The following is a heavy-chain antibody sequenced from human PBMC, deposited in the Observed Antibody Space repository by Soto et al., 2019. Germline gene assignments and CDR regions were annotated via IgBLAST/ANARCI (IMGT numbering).Heavy chain of an antibody. CDR1: GFNFSRYG. Sequence: QLVESGGGVVQPGRSLRLSCAASGFNFSRYGMHWVRQTPGKGLEWVSVIWHDGSKIYYAESVKGRFTISRDNSENTLFLQMTSLRDEDTAIYYCARDRIAARNIYYYYGMDVWGQGTTVTVSS. CDR3: ARDRIAARNIYYYYGMDV. V-gene: IGHV3-33*01. CDR2: IWHDGSKI. J-gene: IGHJ6*02. D-gene: IGHD6-6*01.